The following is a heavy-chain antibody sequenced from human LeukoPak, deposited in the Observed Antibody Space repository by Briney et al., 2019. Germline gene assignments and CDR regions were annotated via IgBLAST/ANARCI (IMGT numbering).Heavy chain of an antibody. CDR3: ARGLLIVRRWFDP. CDR2: INHSGST. Sequence: SETLSLTCAVYGGSFSGYYWSWIRQPPGKGLEWIGEINHSGSTNYNPSLKSRVTISVDTSKNQFSLKLSSVTAADTAVYYCARGLLIVRRWFDPWGQGTLVTVSS. D-gene: IGHD2-15*01. CDR1: GGSFSGYY. V-gene: IGHV4-34*01. J-gene: IGHJ5*02.